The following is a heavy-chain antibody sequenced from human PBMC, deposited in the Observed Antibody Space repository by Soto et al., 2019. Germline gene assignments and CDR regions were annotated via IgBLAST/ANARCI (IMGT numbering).Heavy chain of an antibody. Sequence: SETLSLTCTVSGGSISSSSYYWGWIRQPPGKGLEWIGSIYYSGSTYYNPSLKSRVTISVDTSKNQFSLKLSSVTAADTAVYYCARHIFRDWNHLIYYYYYGMDVWGQGTTVTVSS. CDR2: IYYSGST. CDR1: GGSISSSSYY. CDR3: ARHIFRDWNHLIYYYYYGMDV. V-gene: IGHV4-39*01. D-gene: IGHD1-1*01. J-gene: IGHJ6*02.